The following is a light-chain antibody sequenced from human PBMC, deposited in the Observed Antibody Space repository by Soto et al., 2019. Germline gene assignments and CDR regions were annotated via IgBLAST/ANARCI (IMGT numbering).Light chain of an antibody. Sequence: DIQMTQSPATLSASPGERATLSCRASQSIRSSLAWYQQKPGQAPRLLIYDASTRATGIPARFSGSGSGTEFTLTISSLQPDDFAIYFCQQYNSCPQTFGQGTKVEIK. V-gene: IGKV3-15*01. CDR2: DAS. CDR3: QQYNSCPQT. CDR1: QSIRSS. J-gene: IGKJ1*01.